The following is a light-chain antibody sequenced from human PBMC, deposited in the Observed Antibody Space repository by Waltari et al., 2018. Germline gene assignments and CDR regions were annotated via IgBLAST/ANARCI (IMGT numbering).Light chain of an antibody. CDR2: GNN. J-gene: IGLJ3*02. CDR3: QSVDNSLPGRV. CDR1: SPNIGAGYD. V-gene: IGLV1-40*01. Sequence: QSVLTQPPSVSGAPGQRVTISCTGSSPNIGAGYDVHWYQNFPGTAPKLLIYGNNNRPSGVPDRFSGSKSATSASLTITGLQAEDEADYYCQSVDNSLPGRVFGGGTKLTVL.